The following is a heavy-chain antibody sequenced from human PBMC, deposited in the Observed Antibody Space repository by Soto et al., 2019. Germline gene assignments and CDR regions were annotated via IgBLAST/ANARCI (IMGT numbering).Heavy chain of an antibody. CDR1: GFTVSSNY. CDR2: IYSGGRT. V-gene: IGHV3-66*01. Sequence: EVQLVESGGGLVQPGGSLRLSCAASGFTVSSNYMSWVRQAPGKALEWVSVIYSGGRTYYADSVKGRFTISRDNSKNTLYLQMNTLRVEDTAVYYCASDETGNYWYFDLWGRGTLVTVSS. CDR3: ASDETGNYWYFDL. J-gene: IGHJ2*01. D-gene: IGHD7-27*01.